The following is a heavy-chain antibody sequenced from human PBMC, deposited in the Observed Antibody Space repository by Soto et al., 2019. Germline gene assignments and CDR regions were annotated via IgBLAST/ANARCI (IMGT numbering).Heavy chain of an antibody. Sequence: GGSLRLSCTTSGFTFNTYGMHWVRQAPGKGLECVAIIWYDGSNKYYADSVKGRFTISRDNSKNKLYLQMNSLRAEDTALYYCARADCTGAYCYSWPFNYGVDVWGQGTTVTVSS. V-gene: IGHV3-33*08. D-gene: IGHD2-15*01. J-gene: IGHJ6*02. CDR3: ARADCTGAYCYSWPFNYGVDV. CDR2: IWYDGSNK. CDR1: GFTFNTYG.